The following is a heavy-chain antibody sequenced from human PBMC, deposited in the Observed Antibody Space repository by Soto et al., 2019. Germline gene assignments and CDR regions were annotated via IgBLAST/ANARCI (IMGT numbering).Heavy chain of an antibody. CDR3: ARRSSGWDFDY. D-gene: IGHD6-19*01. J-gene: IGHJ4*02. Sequence: KPCWKAIGYGKKRQFVGWPRHKKKKGLEWMGTIFPGGVNIAYAQKFEDRVTMTKDTTTSTMYMQMNSLRAEDTAVYYCARRSSGWDFDYWGQGTLVTVSS. CDR1: GYGKKRQF. CDR2: IFPGGVNI. V-gene: IGHV1-46*02.